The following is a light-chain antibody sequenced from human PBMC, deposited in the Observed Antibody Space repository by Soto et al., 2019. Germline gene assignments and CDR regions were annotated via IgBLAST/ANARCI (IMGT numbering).Light chain of an antibody. V-gene: IGKV1-5*01. J-gene: IGKJ1*01. CDR2: DVS. CDR1: RTVDGW. CDR3: QQYKDHVWT. Sequence: DIQMTQSPSTLPASVGARVTTSGRATRTVDGWLAGYQQKPGKAPKLLISDVSTLERGVPSRFSGSGSATEFTLTISGLQSDDFATYYCQQYKDHVWTFGQGTKV.